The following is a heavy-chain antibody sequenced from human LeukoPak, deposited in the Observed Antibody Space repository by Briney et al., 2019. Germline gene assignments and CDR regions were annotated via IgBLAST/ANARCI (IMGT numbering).Heavy chain of an antibody. D-gene: IGHD2-15*01. V-gene: IGHV4-34*01. CDR2: INHSGST. CDR3: ARGYCTGGSCYYDAFDI. Sequence: SETLSLTCAVYGGSFSGYYWSWIRQPPGKGLEWIGEINHSGSTNYNPSLKSRVTISVDTSKNQFSLKLSSVTAADTAVYYCARGYCTGGSCYYDAFDIWGRGTMVTVFS. CDR1: GGSFSGYY. J-gene: IGHJ3*02.